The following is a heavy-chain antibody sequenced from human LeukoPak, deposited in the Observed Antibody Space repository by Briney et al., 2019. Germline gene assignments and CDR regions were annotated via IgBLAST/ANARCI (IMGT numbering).Heavy chain of an antibody. CDR1: GGTFSSYA. CDR2: IIPIFGTA. Sequence: ASVKVSCTASGGTFSSYAISWVRQAPGQGLEWMGGIIPIFGTANYAQKFQGRVTITADESTSTAYMELSSPRSEDTAGYYCAREAAAAGFDYWGQGTLVTVSS. J-gene: IGHJ4*02. V-gene: IGHV1-69*13. CDR3: AREAAAAGFDY. D-gene: IGHD6-13*01.